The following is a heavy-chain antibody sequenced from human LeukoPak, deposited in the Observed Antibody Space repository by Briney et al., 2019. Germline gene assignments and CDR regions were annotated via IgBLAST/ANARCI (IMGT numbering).Heavy chain of an antibody. J-gene: IGHJ6*02. V-gene: IGHV1-69*04. D-gene: IGHD3-3*01. CDR2: IIPILGIA. Sequence: ASVKVSCKASGGTFSSYAISWVRQAPGQGLEWMGRIIPILGIANYAQKFQGRVTITADKSTSTAYMELSSLRSEDTAVYYCARDFPIFGVVMNYYGMDVWGQGTTVTVSS. CDR1: GGTFSSYA. CDR3: ARDFPIFGVVMNYYGMDV.